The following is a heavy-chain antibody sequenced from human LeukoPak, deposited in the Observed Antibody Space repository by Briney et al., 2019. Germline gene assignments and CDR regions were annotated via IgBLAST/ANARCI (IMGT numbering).Heavy chain of an antibody. Sequence: SETLSLTCGASGGSFSDYYWSWIRQPPGKGLEWIGEIIHSGATSSSPSLKSRVTISMDPSKNQFSLRLSSVTAADTAVYYCARGRFSVYYFDYWGQGSLVTVPS. CDR1: GGSFSDYY. D-gene: IGHD3-3*02. CDR3: ARGRFSVYYFDY. J-gene: IGHJ4*02. CDR2: IIHSGAT. V-gene: IGHV4-34*01.